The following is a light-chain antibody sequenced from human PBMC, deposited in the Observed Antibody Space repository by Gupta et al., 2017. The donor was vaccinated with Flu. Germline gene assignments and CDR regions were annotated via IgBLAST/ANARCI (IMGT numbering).Light chain of an antibody. CDR1: QSVRSN. Sequence: ATLSVSPGERATLSCWASQSVRSNLAWYQQKPGQAPRLLIYGASTRDTGIPARFSGSGSGKEFTLTISSRQSEDFAGYYCQQYNNWPPYTFGQGTKLEIK. J-gene: IGKJ2*01. V-gene: IGKV3-15*01. CDR3: QQYNNWPPYT. CDR2: GAS.